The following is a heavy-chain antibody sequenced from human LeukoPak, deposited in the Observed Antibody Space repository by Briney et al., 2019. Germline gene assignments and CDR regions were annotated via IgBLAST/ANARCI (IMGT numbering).Heavy chain of an antibody. CDR1: GGSISSYY. V-gene: IGHV4-59*01. CDR3: AREHGDYANWFDP. J-gene: IGHJ5*02. D-gene: IGHD4-17*01. Sequence: SETLSLTCTVSGGSISSYYWSWIRQPPGKGLEWIGYIYYSGSTNYNPSLKSRVTISVDTSKNQFSLKLSSVTAADTAVYYCAREHGDYANWFDPWGQGTLVTVSS. CDR2: IYYSGST.